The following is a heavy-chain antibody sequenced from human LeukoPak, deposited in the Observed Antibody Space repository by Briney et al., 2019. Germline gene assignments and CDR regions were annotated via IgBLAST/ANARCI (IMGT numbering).Heavy chain of an antibody. CDR2: IWYDGSNK. J-gene: IGHJ4*02. Sequence: GRSLRRSCAASGFTFSSYGMHWVRQAPGKGLEWVAVIWYDGSNKYYADSVKGRFTISRDNSKNTLYLQMNSLRAEDTAVYYCASFVGTAYIWGQGTLVTVSS. CDR3: ASFVGTAYI. V-gene: IGHV3-33*01. CDR1: GFTFSSYG. D-gene: IGHD5-18*01.